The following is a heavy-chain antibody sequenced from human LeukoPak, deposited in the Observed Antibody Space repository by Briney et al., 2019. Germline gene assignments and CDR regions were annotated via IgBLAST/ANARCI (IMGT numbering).Heavy chain of an antibody. D-gene: IGHD5-24*01. CDR3: ARANVEMATMAFDY. J-gene: IGHJ4*02. CDR1: GGSISSYY. V-gene: IGHV4-59*01. CDR2: IYYSGST. Sequence: SETLSLTCTLSGGSISSYYWSWIRQPPGKGLEWIGYIYYSGSTNYNPSLKSRVTISVDTSKNQFSLKLSSVTAADTAVYYCARANVEMATMAFDYWGQGTLVTVSS.